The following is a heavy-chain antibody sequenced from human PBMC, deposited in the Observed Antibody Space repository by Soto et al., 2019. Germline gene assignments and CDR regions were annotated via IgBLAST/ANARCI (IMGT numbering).Heavy chain of an antibody. CDR3: ARHPERIAQIGWFDP. Sequence: EVQLVESGGGLVQPGGSLRLSCAASGFTFSSYSMNWVRQAPGKGREWVSYISSSSSTIYYADSVKGRFTIPRDNAKNSLYLQMNSLRAEDTAVYYCARHPERIAQIGWFDPWGQGTLVTVSS. CDR1: GFTFSSYS. J-gene: IGHJ5*02. CDR2: ISSSSSTI. V-gene: IGHV3-48*01. D-gene: IGHD6-13*01.